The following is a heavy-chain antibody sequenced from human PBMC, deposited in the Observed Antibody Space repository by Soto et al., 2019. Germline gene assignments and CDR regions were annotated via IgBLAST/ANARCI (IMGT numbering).Heavy chain of an antibody. CDR2: IDPKNGGT. J-gene: IGHJ4*02. CDR3: GRDDYGIFPY. Sequence: ASVKVSCKASGYGISAYYIHWVRQAPGQGLEWMGWIDPKNGGTVSAQKFQGRLTMTRDTSISTVYMDLSGLTSDDTALYYCGRDDYGIFPYWGQGSLVTVSS. D-gene: IGHD3-10*01. CDR1: GYGISAYY. V-gene: IGHV1-2*02.